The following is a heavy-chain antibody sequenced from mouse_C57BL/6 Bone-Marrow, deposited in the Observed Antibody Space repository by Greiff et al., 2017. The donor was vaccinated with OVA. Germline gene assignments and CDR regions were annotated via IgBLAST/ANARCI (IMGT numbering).Heavy chain of an antibody. CDR3: TTRGNYAWFAY. CDR1: GFNFTDYY. J-gene: IGHJ3*01. V-gene: IGHV14-1*01. Sequence: EVQLQQSGAELVRPGASVKLSCTASGFNFTDYYMHWVKQRPEQGLEWIGRIDPEDGDTEYAPKFQGKATMTADTSSNTAYLQLSSLTSEDTAVYYCTTRGNYAWFAYWGQGTLVTVSA. D-gene: IGHD2-1*01. CDR2: IDPEDGDT.